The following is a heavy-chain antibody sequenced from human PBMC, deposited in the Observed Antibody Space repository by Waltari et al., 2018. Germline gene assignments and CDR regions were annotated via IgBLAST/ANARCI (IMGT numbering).Heavy chain of an antibody. J-gene: IGHJ4*02. CDR2: IWYDGNNK. V-gene: IGHV3-30*18. CDR3: AKEITIFGVASFDY. D-gene: IGHD3-3*01. CDR1: GFSFSSYG. Sequence: QVQLVESGGGVVQPGRSLRLSCAASGFSFSSYGMHWVRQAPGKGLEGVAVIWYDGNNKDYADSVKGRFTISRDNSNNTLYLEMDSLRPEDSAKYYCAKEITIFGVASFDYWGQGTLVTVSS.